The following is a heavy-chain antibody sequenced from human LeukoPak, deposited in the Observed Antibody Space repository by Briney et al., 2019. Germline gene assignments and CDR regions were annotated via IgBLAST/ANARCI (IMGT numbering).Heavy chain of an antibody. CDR2: IDQGGSVR. CDR3: ARDPESSSFDL. V-gene: IGHV3-7*01. J-gene: IGHJ4*02. D-gene: IGHD6-13*01. CDR1: GFSFSTYW. Sequence: GGSLRLSCAASGFSFSTYWMSWVCQTPEKGLEFVANIDQGGSVRNYMDSLKGRCTISRDNAKKSLYLEINSLRADDTAVYYCARDPESSSFDLRGRGALVTVSS.